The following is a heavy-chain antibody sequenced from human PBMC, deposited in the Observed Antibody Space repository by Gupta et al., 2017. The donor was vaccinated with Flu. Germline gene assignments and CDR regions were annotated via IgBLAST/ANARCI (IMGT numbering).Heavy chain of an antibody. CDR3: ARRVGRYCSSTSCYTYWFDP. Sequence: DGLEWIGSIYYSGSTYYNPSLKSRVTISVDTSKNQFSLKLSSVTAADTAVYYCARRVGRYCSSTSCYTYWFDPWGQGTLVTVSS. J-gene: IGHJ5*02. CDR2: IYYSGST. D-gene: IGHD2-2*02. V-gene: IGHV4-39*01.